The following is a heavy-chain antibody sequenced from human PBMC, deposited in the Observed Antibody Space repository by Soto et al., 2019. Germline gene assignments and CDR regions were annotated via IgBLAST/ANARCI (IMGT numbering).Heavy chain of an antibody. D-gene: IGHD3-10*01. J-gene: IGHJ3*02. Sequence: QVQLQESGPGLVKPSETLSLTCTISGGSIRSYYWSWIRQPPGKGLEWIGDIYYSGSTNYNPSLKSRVSISVDTSKDQVTHKLSSVTAADTAVYCCARVYVLLWFGEQRVDACDIWGQGTMVTVSS. CDR2: IYYSGST. CDR1: GGSIRSYY. V-gene: IGHV4-59*01. CDR3: ARVYVLLWFGEQRVDACDI.